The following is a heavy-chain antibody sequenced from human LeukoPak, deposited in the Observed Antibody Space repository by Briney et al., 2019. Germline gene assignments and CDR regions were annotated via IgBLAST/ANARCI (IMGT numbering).Heavy chain of an antibody. D-gene: IGHD1-20*01. J-gene: IGHJ4*02. Sequence: GGSLRLSCAASGFTFTNAWMNWVRQAPGKGLEWVCRIKSKADGETIDYAAPVKGRFTFSRDDSKNMMYLQMNSLKREDTAVYYCSTLTSRGLSDSWGQGTLVTVSS. V-gene: IGHV3-15*07. CDR1: GFTFTNAW. CDR3: STLTSRGLSDS. CDR2: IKSKADGETI.